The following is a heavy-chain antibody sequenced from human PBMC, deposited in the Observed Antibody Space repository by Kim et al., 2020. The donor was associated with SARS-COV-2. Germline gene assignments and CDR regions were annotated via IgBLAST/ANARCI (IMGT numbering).Heavy chain of an antibody. CDR3: ASQTGTETGTLDY. CDR1: GFTFGDYA. CDR2: ISWNSGSI. Sequence: GGSLRLSCAASGFTFGDYAMHWVRQAPGKGLEWVSGISWNSGSIGYADSVKGRFTISRDNAKNSLYLQMNSLRAEDTALYYCASQTGTETGTLDYWGQGTLVTVSS. D-gene: IGHD1-1*01. J-gene: IGHJ4*02. V-gene: IGHV3-9*01.